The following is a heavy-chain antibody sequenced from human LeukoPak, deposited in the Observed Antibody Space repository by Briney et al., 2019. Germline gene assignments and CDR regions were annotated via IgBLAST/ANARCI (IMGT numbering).Heavy chain of an antibody. D-gene: IGHD6-19*01. CDR3: ARDKVGGSMAGSNLDY. J-gene: IGHJ4*02. V-gene: IGHV3-7*01. CDR1: GFTFSSYW. CDR2: IKQDGSES. Sequence: GGSLRLSCAASGFTFSSYWMSWVRQAPGKGLEWVANIKQDGSESRYVDSVKGRFTISRDNAKNSLYLQMNSLRGEDTAVYYCARDKVGGSMAGSNLDYWGQGNLVTVSS.